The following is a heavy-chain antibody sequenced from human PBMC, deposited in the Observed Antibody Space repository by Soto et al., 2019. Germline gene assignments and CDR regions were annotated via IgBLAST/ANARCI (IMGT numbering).Heavy chain of an antibody. CDR1: GFTFSNYA. V-gene: IGHV3-23*01. J-gene: IGHJ4*02. CDR3: ARDPKTSGGQHWAFNYFDS. CDR2: ISVSSDNT. Sequence: EVQLLESGGGLVQPGGSLRLSCAASGFTFSNYAMNWVRQAPGKGLEWVSGISVSSDNTFYADSVKGRFTISRDNSKSTLFLQMNSLRAEDTALYYCARDPKTSGGQHWAFNYFDSWGQGTLVTVSS. D-gene: IGHD7-27*01.